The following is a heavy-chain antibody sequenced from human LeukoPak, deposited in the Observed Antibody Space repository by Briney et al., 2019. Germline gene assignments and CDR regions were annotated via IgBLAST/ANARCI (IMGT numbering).Heavy chain of an antibody. V-gene: IGHV3-74*01. CDR3: ARGAGVTNYDF. Sequence: PGGSLRLSCAASGFTFRRHWMHWVRQAPGKGLVWVSRINTDGSTTTYADSVKSRFTISRDNAKNTLYLQMNSLRAEDTAVYYCARGAGVTNYDFWGQGTLVTVSS. J-gene: IGHJ4*02. D-gene: IGHD2-21*02. CDR2: INTDGSTT. CDR1: GFTFRRHW.